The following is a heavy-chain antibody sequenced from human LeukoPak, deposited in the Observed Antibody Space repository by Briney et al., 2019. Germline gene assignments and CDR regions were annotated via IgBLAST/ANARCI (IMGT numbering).Heavy chain of an antibody. Sequence: GSLRLSCVASGFTFSSYEMNWVRQAPGKGLEWVSYISSSGSSIYYADSVKGRFTVSRDSAKNSLYLQMNSLRAEDTAVYYCARLYRSSSWYGIDYWGQGALVTVSS. V-gene: IGHV3-48*03. CDR3: ARLYRSSSWYGIDY. D-gene: IGHD6-13*01. J-gene: IGHJ4*02. CDR2: ISSSGSSI. CDR1: GFTFSSYE.